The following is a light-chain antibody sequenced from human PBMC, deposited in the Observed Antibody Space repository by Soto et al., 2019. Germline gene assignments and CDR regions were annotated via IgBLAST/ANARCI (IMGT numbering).Light chain of an antibody. Sequence: QSALTQPASVSGSPGQSITISCTGTSSDVGGYNFVSWYQQHPGKAPKLMIYEVSNRPSGVSNRFSGSKSGNTASLIISGLQAEDDADYYCSSYTSSSTVVFGGGTKLTVL. CDR3: SSYTSSSTVV. V-gene: IGLV2-14*01. J-gene: IGLJ2*01. CDR1: SSDVGGYNF. CDR2: EVS.